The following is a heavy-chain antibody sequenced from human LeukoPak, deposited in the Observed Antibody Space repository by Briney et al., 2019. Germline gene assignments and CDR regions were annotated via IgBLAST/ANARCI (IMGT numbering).Heavy chain of an antibody. CDR1: GGSFSGYY. Sequence: SETLSLTCAVYGGSFSGYYWSWIRQPPGKGLEWIGEINHSGSTNYNPSLKSRVTISVDTSKNQFSLKLSSVTAADTAVYYCARFYFDSRGYYFDYWGQGTLVTVSS. V-gene: IGHV4-34*01. J-gene: IGHJ4*02. CDR3: ARFYFDSRGYYFDY. D-gene: IGHD3-22*01. CDR2: INHSGST.